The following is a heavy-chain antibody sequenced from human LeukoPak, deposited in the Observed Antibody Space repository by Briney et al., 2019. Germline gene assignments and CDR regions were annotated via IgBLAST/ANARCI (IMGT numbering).Heavy chain of an antibody. CDR3: ARVGHTSYYYYGMDV. CDR2: FSSNGGST. V-gene: IGHV3-64*01. D-gene: IGHD2-2*01. Sequence: GGSLRLSCAASGFTFSSYAMHWVRQAPGKGLEYVSAFSSNGGSTYYANSVKGRFTISRDNSKNTLYLQMGSLRAEDMAVYYCARVGHTSYYYYGMDVWGQGTTVTVS. J-gene: IGHJ6*02. CDR1: GFTFSSYA.